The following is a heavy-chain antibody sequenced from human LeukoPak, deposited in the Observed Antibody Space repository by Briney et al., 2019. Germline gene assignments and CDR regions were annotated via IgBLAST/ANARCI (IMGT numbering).Heavy chain of an antibody. CDR3: ARGAYYYED. CDR1: GFTFSSHS. CDR2: ISSSSTI. D-gene: IGHD3-22*01. Sequence: GGSLRLSCAASGFTFSSHSMNWVRQAPGKGLEWVSYISSSSTIYYADSVKGRFTISRDNAKYSLYLQMNSLRAEDTAVYYCARGAYYYEDWGQGTLVTVSS. J-gene: IGHJ4*02. V-gene: IGHV3-48*01.